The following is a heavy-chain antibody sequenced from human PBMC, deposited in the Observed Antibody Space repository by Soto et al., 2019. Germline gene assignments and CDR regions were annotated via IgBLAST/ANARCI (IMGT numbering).Heavy chain of an antibody. Sequence: QVQLVESGGGVVQPGSSLSLSCAASGFTFSSYGIHWVRQAPGKGLEWVSVISYDGINKYYADSVKGRFTISRDNSENTLYLQMNSLRAEDTAVYYCAKSVYNWNDGFFDYWGQGTLVTVSS. CDR2: ISYDGINK. V-gene: IGHV3-30*18. D-gene: IGHD1-1*01. CDR1: GFTFSSYG. J-gene: IGHJ4*02. CDR3: AKSVYNWNDGFFDY.